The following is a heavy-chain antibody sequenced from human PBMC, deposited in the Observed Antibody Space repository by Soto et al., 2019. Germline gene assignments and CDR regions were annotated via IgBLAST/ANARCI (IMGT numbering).Heavy chain of an antibody. CDR3: ARMESFGSLNWFDP. CDR2: ISPHNFNT. J-gene: IGHJ5*02. CDR1: GYIFTHFY. V-gene: IGHV1-8*01. Sequence: ASVKVSCKASGYIFTHFYITWVRQAPGQGLEWMGAISPHNFNTNYAQKFRGRVTLTRDISIATAYMELNSLTSGDTAIYYCARMESFGSLNWFDPWGQGTLVTVSS. D-gene: IGHD5-18*01.